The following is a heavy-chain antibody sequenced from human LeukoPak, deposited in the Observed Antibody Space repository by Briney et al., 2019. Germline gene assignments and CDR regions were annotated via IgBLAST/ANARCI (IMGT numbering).Heavy chain of an antibody. D-gene: IGHD2-8*02. V-gene: IGHV1-2*02. J-gene: IGHJ6*03. Sequence: GESLKISCKASGYTFTGYYMHWVRQAPGQGLEWMGWINPNSGGTNYAQKFQGRVTMTRDTSISTAYMELSRLRSDDTAVYYCARAPDPELLVHFYYYYMDVWGKGTTVTVSS. CDR3: ARAPDPELLVHFYYYYMDV. CDR2: INPNSGGT. CDR1: GYTFTGYY.